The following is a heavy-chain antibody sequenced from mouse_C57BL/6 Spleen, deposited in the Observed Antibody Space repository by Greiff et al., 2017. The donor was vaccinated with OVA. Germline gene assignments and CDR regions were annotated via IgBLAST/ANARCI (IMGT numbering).Heavy chain of an antibody. V-gene: IGHV14-1*01. D-gene: IGHD1-1*01. J-gene: IGHJ2*01. CDR2: IDPEDGDT. Sequence: EVQLQQSGAELVRPGASVMLSCTASGFNIKDYYMHWVKQRPEQGLEWIGRIDPEDGDTEYAPKFQGKATMTADTSSNTAYLQLSSLTSEDTAVYYCTTVITTVVASFDYWGQGTTLTVSS. CDR1: GFNIKDYY. CDR3: TTVITTVVASFDY.